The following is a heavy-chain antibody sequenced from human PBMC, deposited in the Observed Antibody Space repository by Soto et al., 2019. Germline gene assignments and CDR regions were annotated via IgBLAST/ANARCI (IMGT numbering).Heavy chain of an antibody. CDR2: IYYSGST. CDR1: GGSFSGYY. J-gene: IGHJ4*02. CDR3: ARLRYYDSSGYYYVLGYFDY. D-gene: IGHD3-22*01. Sequence: SETLSLTCAVYGGSFSGYYWSWIRQPPGKGLEWIGYIYYSGSTNYNPSLKSRVTISVDTSKNQFSLKLSSVTAADTAVYYCARLRYYDSSGYYYVLGYFDYWGQGILVTVSS. V-gene: IGHV4-59*01.